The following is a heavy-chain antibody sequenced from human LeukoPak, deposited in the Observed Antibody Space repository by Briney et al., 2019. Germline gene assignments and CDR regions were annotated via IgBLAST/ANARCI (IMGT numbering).Heavy chain of an antibody. Sequence: PSETLSLTCTVSGGSISSNSYYWGWIRQPPGKGLEWIGSIYYSGSTYYNPSLKSRVTISVDTSKNQFSLKLSSVTAADTAVYYCARETRIAAAGLDYWGQGTLVTVSS. J-gene: IGHJ4*02. V-gene: IGHV4-39*07. CDR1: GGSISSNSYY. CDR2: IYYSGST. CDR3: ARETRIAAAGLDY. D-gene: IGHD6-13*01.